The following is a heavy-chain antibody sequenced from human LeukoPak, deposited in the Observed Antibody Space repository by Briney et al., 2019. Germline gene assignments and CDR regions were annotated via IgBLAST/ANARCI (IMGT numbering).Heavy chain of an antibody. Sequence: GESLKISCKGYGYTFSSYWIGWVRQMPGKGLEWMGIIYPGDSDTRYSPSLQGQVTISVDTSIGTAYLQWSSLKASDTAIYYCARQNDFRLDYWGQGTLVTVSS. J-gene: IGHJ4*02. CDR3: ARQNDFRLDY. V-gene: IGHV5-51*01. CDR2: IYPGDSDT. CDR1: GYTFSSYW. D-gene: IGHD3-3*01.